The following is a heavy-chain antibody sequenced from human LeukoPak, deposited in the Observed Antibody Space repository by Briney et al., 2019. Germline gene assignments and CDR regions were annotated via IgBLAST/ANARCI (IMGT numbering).Heavy chain of an antibody. J-gene: IGHJ4*02. CDR3: ARGYSDWLR. CDR2: INLDGSET. V-gene: IGHV3-7*01. Sequence: PGGSLTLSCAASGFTFSNYWMTWVRQGAGEGLEWLANINLDGSETHFVDSVKGRFTISRDNAKTSLSQQMSGLRVEDTVVYYCARGYSDWLRWGQGTQVTDSS. CDR1: GFTFSNYW. D-gene: IGHD4-11*01.